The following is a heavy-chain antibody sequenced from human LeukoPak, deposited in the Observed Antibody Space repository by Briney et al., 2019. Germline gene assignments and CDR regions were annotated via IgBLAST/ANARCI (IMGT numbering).Heavy chain of an antibody. CDR2: INTANGNT. V-gene: IGHV1-3*04. D-gene: IGHD3-22*01. J-gene: IGHJ4*02. CDR1: GYTFTNYP. CDR3: ARGPDRYDSSGYYVSDFDY. Sequence: GASVKVSCKASGYTFTNYPMHWVRLAPGQRLEWMGWINTANGNTKYSQKFQDRLTLTRDTSASTVYMELSSLRSEDTAVYYCARGPDRYDSSGYYVSDFDYWGQGTLVTVSS.